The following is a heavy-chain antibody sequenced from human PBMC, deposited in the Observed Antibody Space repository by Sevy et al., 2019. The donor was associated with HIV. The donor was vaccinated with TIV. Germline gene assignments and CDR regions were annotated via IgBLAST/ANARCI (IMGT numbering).Heavy chain of an antibody. V-gene: IGHV3-48*01. Sequence: GGSLRLSCAASGFTFSSYSMNWVSQAPGKGLEWVSYISSSSSTIYYADSVKGRFTISRDNAKNSLYLQMNSLRAEDTAVYYCAIAYCGGDCPIRDYWGQGTLVTVSS. CDR3: AIAYCGGDCPIRDY. CDR1: GFTFSSYS. J-gene: IGHJ4*02. CDR2: ISSSSSTI. D-gene: IGHD2-21*01.